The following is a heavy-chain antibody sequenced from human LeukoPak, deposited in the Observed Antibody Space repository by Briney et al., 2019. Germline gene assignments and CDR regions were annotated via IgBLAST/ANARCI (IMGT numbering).Heavy chain of an antibody. Sequence: ASVKVSCKASGGTFSSYAIRWVRQAPGQGLEWMGGIIPIFGTANYAQKFQGRVTITADESTSTAYMELSSLRSEDTAVYYCARVVTTMIVVVIRVDAFDIWGQGTMVTVSS. CDR1: GGTFSSYA. D-gene: IGHD3-22*01. V-gene: IGHV1-69*01. CDR2: IIPIFGTA. CDR3: ARVVTTMIVVVIRVDAFDI. J-gene: IGHJ3*02.